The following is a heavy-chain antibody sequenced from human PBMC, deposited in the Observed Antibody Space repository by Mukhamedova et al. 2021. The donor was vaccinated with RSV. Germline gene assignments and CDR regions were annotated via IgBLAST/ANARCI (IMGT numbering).Heavy chain of an antibody. CDR3: ARGGSYYPFDY. Sequence: YMDWVRQAPGKGLEWVGRTRNKANSYTTEYAASVKGRFTISRDDSRNSLFLQINSLNTDDTAVYYCARGGSYYPFDYWGQGTLVTVS. D-gene: IGHD1-26*01. J-gene: IGHJ4*02. CDR1: Y. CDR2: TRNKANSYTT. V-gene: IGHV3-72*01.